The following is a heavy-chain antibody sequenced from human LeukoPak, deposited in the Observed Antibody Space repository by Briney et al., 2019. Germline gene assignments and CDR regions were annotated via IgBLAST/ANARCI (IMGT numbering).Heavy chain of an antibody. J-gene: IGHJ4*02. CDR3: ARESVTFSSGWSFDH. CDR2: MVPIFGTA. V-gene: IGHV1-69*13. D-gene: IGHD6-19*01. CDR1: GVTFSSYA. Sequence: SARVSCKASGVTFSSYAISWVREAPGPGLESMGGMVPIFGTANYAQKFQCRVTITADESTSTAYMELSSLRSEDTAVYYCARESVTFSSGWSFDHWGQGTLVTVSS.